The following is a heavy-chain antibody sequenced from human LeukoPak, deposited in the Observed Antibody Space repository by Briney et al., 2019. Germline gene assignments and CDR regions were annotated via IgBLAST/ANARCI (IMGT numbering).Heavy chain of an antibody. V-gene: IGHV4-59*01. CDR3: ARVKNSGYDQYYFDY. CDR1: GGSMSTYY. Sequence: KLSESLSLTCTVSGGSMSTYYWSWIRQPPRKGLEWIGYIYYSGSTNYNPSLKSRVTISVDTSKNQFSLKLSSVTAADTAVYYCARVKNSGYDQYYFDYWGQGTLVTVSS. CDR2: IYYSGST. J-gene: IGHJ4*02. D-gene: IGHD5-12*01.